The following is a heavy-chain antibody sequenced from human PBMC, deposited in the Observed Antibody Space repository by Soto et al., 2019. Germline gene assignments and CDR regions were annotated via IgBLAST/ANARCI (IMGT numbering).Heavy chain of an antibody. D-gene: IGHD6-13*01. CDR2: IYYSGST. Sequence: SETLSLTCTVSGGSISSYYWSWIRQPPGKGLEWIGYIYYSGSTNYNPSLKSRVTISVDTSKNQFSLKLSSVTAADTAVYYCARGRSSRWYWFDPWGQGTLVTVSS. J-gene: IGHJ5*02. V-gene: IGHV4-59*01. CDR1: GGSISSYY. CDR3: ARGRSSRWYWFDP.